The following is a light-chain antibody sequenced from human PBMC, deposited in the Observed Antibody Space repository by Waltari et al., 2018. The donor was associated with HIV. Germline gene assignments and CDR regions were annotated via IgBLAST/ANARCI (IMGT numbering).Light chain of an antibody. CDR3: ATWDDSVNAYV. J-gene: IGLJ1*01. CDR1: RFNIGNHA. Sequence: QSVLTQPPSVSEAHRQRVTISCSGSRFNIGNHAFHWYQQLPGKAPKLLIYYDDLVSPGVSDRFSGSKSGTSASLAISGLQSEDEADYYCATWDDSVNAYVFGTGTKVTVL. CDR2: YDD. V-gene: IGLV1-36*01.